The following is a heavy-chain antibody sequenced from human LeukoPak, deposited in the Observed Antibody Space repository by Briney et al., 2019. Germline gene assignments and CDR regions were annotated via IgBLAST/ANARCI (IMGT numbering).Heavy chain of an antibody. V-gene: IGHV4-39*07. CDR2: IYYSGST. CDR1: GGSISSSSYY. D-gene: IGHD4-23*01. J-gene: IGHJ4*02. CDR3: ARGDYGGATAIYYFDY. Sequence: EASETLSLTCTVSGGSISSSSYYWGWIRQPPGKGLEWIGSIYYSGSTYYNPSLKSRVTISVDTSKNQFSLKLSSVTAADTAVYYCARGDYGGATAIYYFDYWGQGTLVTVSS.